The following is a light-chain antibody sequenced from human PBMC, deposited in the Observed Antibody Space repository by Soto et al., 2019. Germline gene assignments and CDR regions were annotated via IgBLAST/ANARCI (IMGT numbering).Light chain of an antibody. J-gene: IGKJ1*01. CDR2: KAS. CDR3: QQYNSYTWT. CDR1: QSISSW. Sequence: DIQLTQSPSTLSASVGDRVTITCRASQSISSWFAWYQQKPGKAPKLLIYKASSLESGVPSRFSGSGSGTEFTLTISSLQPDDFATYYCQQYNSYTWTFGQGTKV. V-gene: IGKV1-5*03.